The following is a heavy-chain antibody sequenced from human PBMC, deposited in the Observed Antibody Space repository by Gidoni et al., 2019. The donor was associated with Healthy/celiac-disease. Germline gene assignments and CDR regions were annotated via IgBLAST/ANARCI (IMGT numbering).Heavy chain of an antibody. CDR1: GFTFSSYG. J-gene: IGHJ3*02. Sequence: QVQLVEYGGGVVQPGRSLRRSCAASGFTFSSYGMHWVRQAPGKGLEWVAVIWYDGSNKYYADSVKGRFTISRDNSKNTLYLQMNSLRAEDTAVYYCARDRPQPTHAFDIWGQGTMVTVSS. CDR3: ARDRPQPTHAFDI. D-gene: IGHD6-6*01. V-gene: IGHV3-33*08. CDR2: IWYDGSNK.